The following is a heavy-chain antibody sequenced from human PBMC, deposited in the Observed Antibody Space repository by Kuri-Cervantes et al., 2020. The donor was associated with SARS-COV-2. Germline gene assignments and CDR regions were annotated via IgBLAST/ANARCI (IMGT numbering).Heavy chain of an antibody. CDR3: ARGRAARYFDY. CDR2: ISYDGSNK. Sequence: GESLKISCAASGFTFSSYAMHWVRQAPGKGLEWVAVISYDGSNKYYADSMKGRFTISRDNSKNTLYLQMNSLRAEDTAVYYCARGRAARYFDYWGQGTLVTVSS. V-gene: IGHV3-30-3*01. D-gene: IGHD6-6*01. J-gene: IGHJ4*02. CDR1: GFTFSSYA.